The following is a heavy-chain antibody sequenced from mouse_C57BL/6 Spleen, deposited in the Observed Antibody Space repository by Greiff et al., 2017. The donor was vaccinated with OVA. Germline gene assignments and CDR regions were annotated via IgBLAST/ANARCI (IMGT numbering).Heavy chain of an antibody. J-gene: IGHJ2*01. V-gene: IGHV1-59*01. D-gene: IGHD2-4*01. CDR2: IDPSDSYT. Sequence: QVQLQQPGAELVRPGTSVKLSCKASGYTFTSYWMHWVKQRPGQGLEWIGVIDPSDSYTNYNQKFKGKATLTVDTSSSTAYMQLSSLTSEDSAVYYCAWGVYYDYLDYFDYWGQGTTLTVSS. CDR3: AWGVYYDYLDYFDY. CDR1: GYTFTSYW.